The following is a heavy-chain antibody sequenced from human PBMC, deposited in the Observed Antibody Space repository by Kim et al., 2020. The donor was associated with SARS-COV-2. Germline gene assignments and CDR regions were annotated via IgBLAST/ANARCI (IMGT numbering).Heavy chain of an antibody. J-gene: IGHJ3*02. CDR3: TRIPGTPFAFWDAFD. D-gene: IGHD1-1*01. Sequence: GGSLKLSCAASGFTFSDSPMHWVRQASGKGLEWVGRIRSKANSYATAYSVSVRGRIISSSYDSKNTAYMQMNSLKTADTSVYYCTRIPGTPFAFWDAFD. CDR1: GFTFSDSP. V-gene: IGHV3-73*01. CDR2: IRSKANSYAT.